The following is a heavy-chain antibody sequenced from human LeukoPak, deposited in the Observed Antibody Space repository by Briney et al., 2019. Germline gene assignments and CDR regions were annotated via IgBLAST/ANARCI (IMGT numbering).Heavy chain of an antibody. J-gene: IGHJ4*02. D-gene: IGHD3-16*02. CDR3: ARGYTRRSFEY. Sequence: PGGCLLHSCASSGFTLSNHVMHWSRQAPGKGLEWVAVIWYDGINNYYADSVKGRFSISRDNSKDALYLQMNSLSAEDTAVYFCARGYTRRSFEYWGQATKVTVSS. V-gene: IGHV3-33*01. CDR1: GFTLSNHV. CDR2: IWYDGINN.